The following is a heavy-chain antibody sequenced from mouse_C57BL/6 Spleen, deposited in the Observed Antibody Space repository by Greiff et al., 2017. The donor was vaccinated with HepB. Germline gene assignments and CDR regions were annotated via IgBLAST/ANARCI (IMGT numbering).Heavy chain of an antibody. Sequence: VQLKQSGPGLAKPSQTLSLTCSVTGYSITSDYWNWIRKFPGNKLEYMGYISYSGSTYYNPSLKSRISITRDTSTNQYYLQLNSVTTEDTATYYCARSRGLNYDYDGAMDYWGQGTSVTVSS. CDR1: GYSITSDY. J-gene: IGHJ4*01. CDR2: ISYSGST. CDR3: ARSRGLNYDYDGAMDY. V-gene: IGHV3-8*01. D-gene: IGHD2-4*01.